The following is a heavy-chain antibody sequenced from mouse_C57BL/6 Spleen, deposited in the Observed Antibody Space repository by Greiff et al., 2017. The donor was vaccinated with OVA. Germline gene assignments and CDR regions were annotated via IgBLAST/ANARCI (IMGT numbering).Heavy chain of an antibody. J-gene: IGHJ3*01. CDR2: IYPGDGDT. Sequence: VKLMESGPELVKPGASVKISCKASGYAFSSSWMNWVKQRPGKGLEWIGRIYPGDGDTNYNGKFKGKATLTADKSSSTAYMQLSSLTSEDSAVYFCARSYYGSSYGAYWGQGTLVTVSA. D-gene: IGHD1-1*01. CDR1: GYAFSSSW. CDR3: ARSYYGSSYGAY. V-gene: IGHV1-82*01.